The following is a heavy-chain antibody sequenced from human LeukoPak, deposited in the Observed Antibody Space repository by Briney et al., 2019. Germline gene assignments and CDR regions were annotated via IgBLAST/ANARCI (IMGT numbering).Heavy chain of an antibody. D-gene: IGHD2-2*02. J-gene: IGHJ6*02. CDR2: INPNSGGT. CDR3: AAGYCSSTSCYRVRGYYYYGMDV. Sequence: ASVKVSCKASGYTFTGYYMHWVRQAPGQGLGWMGWINPNSGGTNYAQKFQGRVTMTRDTSISTAYMELSRLRSDDTAVYYCAAGYCSSTSCYRVRGYYYYGMDVWGQGTTVTVSS. CDR1: GYTFTGYY. V-gene: IGHV1-2*02.